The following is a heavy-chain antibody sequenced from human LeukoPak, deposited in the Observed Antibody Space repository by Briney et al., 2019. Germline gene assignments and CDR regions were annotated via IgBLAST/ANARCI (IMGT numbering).Heavy chain of an antibody. J-gene: IGHJ4*02. Sequence: SETLSLTCGVSGGSINSGDWWTWVRQPPGKGLEWIGEIYHDGNTYYNPSLESRVTISVDKSKNQFSLKLSSVTAVDTAVYYCARIITIFGVAVFDYWGQGTLVTVSS. CDR1: GGSINSGDW. CDR2: IYHDGNT. CDR3: ARIITIFGVAVFDY. D-gene: IGHD3-3*01. V-gene: IGHV4-4*02.